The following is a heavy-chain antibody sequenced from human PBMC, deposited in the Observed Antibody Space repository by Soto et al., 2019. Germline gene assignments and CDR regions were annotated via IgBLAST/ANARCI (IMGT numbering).Heavy chain of an antibody. CDR2: IYYSGST. CDR1: GGSISSGDYY. CDR3: ARVTMVRGVLAKKTDAFDI. V-gene: IGHV4-30-4*01. J-gene: IGHJ3*02. Sequence: PSETLSLTCTVSGGSISSGDYYWSWIRQPPGKGLEWIGYIYYSGSTYYNPSLKSRVTISVDTSKNQFSLKLSSVTAADTAVYYCARVTMVRGVLAKKTDAFDIWGQGTMVTV. D-gene: IGHD3-10*01.